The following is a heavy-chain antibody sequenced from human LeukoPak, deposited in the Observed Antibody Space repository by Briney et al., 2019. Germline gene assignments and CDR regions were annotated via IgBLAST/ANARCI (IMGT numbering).Heavy chain of an antibody. J-gene: IGHJ4*02. CDR1: GFSFSSYS. Sequence: AGGSLRLSCAASGFSFSSYSMSWVRQAPGKGLEWVATMNTGNCCTYYADSVKSRFTISRDNSKNTLYLQMNSLRAEDTAIYYCAISYYFDYWGQGTLVTVSS. CDR3: AISYYFDY. CDR2: MNTGNCCT. V-gene: IGHV3-23*01.